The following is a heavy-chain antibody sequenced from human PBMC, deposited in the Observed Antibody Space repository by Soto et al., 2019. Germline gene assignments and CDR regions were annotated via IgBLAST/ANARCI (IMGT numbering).Heavy chain of an antibody. D-gene: IGHD6-6*01. Sequence: SETLSLTCIVSGGSISSSSYYWGWIRQPPGKGLEWIGSIYYSGSTYYNPSLKSRVTISVDTSKNQFSLKLSSVTAADTAVFYCARHRARKWFDPWGQGTLVTVS. V-gene: IGHV4-39*01. J-gene: IGHJ5*02. CDR2: IYYSGST. CDR3: ARHRARKWFDP. CDR1: GGSISSSSYY.